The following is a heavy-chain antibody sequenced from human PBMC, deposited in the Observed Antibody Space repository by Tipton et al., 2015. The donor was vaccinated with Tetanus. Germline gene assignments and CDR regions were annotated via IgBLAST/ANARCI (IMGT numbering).Heavy chain of an antibody. CDR2: MYYSGTT. CDR3: ARATSTGPAYNWFDP. J-gene: IGHJ5*02. Sequence: TLSLTCAVSGGSISSGGYSWTWIRQPPGKGLQWIGYMYYSGTTHYNPSLKSRVTISIDRSKNQPSLKLTSVTAADTAVYYCARATSTGPAYNWFDPWGQGTLVTVSS. CDR1: GGSISSGGYS. V-gene: IGHV4-30-2*01. D-gene: IGHD2-8*02.